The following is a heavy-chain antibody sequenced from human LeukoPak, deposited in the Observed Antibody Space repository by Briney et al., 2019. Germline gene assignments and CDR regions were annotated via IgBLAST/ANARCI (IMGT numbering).Heavy chain of an antibody. CDR3: ARGANEVTGDY. J-gene: IGHJ4*02. V-gene: IGHV1-3*01. D-gene: IGHD2-21*02. Sequence: ASVKVSCKASGYTFTSYAMHWVRQAPGQRLEWMGWINAGNGNTKYSQKFQGRVTITRDTSASIAYMELSSLRSEDTAVYYCARGANEVTGDYWGQGTLVTVSS. CDR1: GYTFTSYA. CDR2: INAGNGNT.